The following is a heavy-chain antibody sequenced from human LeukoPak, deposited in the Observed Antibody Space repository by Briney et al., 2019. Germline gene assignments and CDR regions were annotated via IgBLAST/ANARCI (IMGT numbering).Heavy chain of an antibody. D-gene: IGHD3-3*01. CDR3: VRGADMNYNFENSFCFDS. V-gene: IGHV3-33*01. J-gene: IGHJ4*02. Sequence: GGSLRLSCAVSGFTMKNFGMHWVRQAPGKGLEWVAVIWYDGSQRHYMDSVKGRFAISRENSMNTLSLEMNGLRVEDTAVYYCVRGADMNYNFENSFCFDSWGQGALVIVSS. CDR2: IWYDGSQR. CDR1: GFTMKNFG.